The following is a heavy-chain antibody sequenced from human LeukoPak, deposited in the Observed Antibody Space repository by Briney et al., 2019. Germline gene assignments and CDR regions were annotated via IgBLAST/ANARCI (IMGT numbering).Heavy chain of an antibody. CDR3: ATTSSDTSGYYFDY. D-gene: IGHD3-22*01. CDR1: GGSISSSSYY. Sequence: SETLSLTCNVSGGSISSSSYYWGWIRQPPGKGLEWIGSIYYSGSTYYNSSLRSRVTISGDTSKNQFSLKLSSVTAADTAVYYCATTSSDTSGYYFDYWGQGTLVTVSS. CDR2: IYYSGST. J-gene: IGHJ4*02. V-gene: IGHV4-39*07.